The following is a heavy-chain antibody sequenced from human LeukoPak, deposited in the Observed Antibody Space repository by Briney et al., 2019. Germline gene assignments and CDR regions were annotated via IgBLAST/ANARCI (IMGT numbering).Heavy chain of an antibody. D-gene: IGHD3-22*01. CDR1: GYTFTNYG. CDR3: ARVPNNYDGSGYYHLGWYFDL. Sequence: ASVKVSCKASGYTFTNYGFNWVRQAPGQGLEWMGWISAYNGNTNYEQKFRGRVTMTTDTSTTTAFMELRSLRSDDTAVYYCARVPNNYDGSGYYHLGWYFDLWGRGTLVTVSS. CDR2: ISAYNGNT. J-gene: IGHJ2*01. V-gene: IGHV1-18*01.